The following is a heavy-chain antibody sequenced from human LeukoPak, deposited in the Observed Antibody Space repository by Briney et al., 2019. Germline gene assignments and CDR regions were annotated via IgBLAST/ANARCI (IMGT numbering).Heavy chain of an antibody. V-gene: IGHV3-23*01. CDR3: AKGHPRYYDFWSGYRS. J-gene: IGHJ4*02. CDR1: GITFSSYA. Sequence: PGGSLRLSCAAPGITFSSYAMSLVRQAPGKGLEWVSAISGSGGSTYYADSVEGRFTISRDNSKNTLYLQMNSLRAEDTAVYYCAKGHPRYYDFWSGYRSWGQGTLVTVSS. D-gene: IGHD3-3*01. CDR2: ISGSGGST.